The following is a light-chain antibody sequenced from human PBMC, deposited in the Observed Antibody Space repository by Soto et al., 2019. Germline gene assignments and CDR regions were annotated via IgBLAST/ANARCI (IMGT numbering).Light chain of an antibody. V-gene: IGLV2-14*01. Sequence: QSALAQPASVSGSFGQSITISSSGPNTDLGVYGYVSWYQHQPGKAPKLLIYDINNRPSGISDRFSGSKSGDTASLTISGLQAEDEADYFCFSKISGFVYGFGTGTKVTVL. CDR1: NTDLGVYGY. J-gene: IGLJ1*01. CDR3: FSKISGFVYG. CDR2: DIN.